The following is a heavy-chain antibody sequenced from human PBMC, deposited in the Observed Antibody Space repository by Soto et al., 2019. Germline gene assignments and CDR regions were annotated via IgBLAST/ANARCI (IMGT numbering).Heavy chain of an antibody. V-gene: IGHV3-74*01. J-gene: IGHJ6*02. CDR2: INSDGSST. D-gene: IGHD3-10*01. Sequence: GGSLRLSCAASGFTFSSYWMHSVRQAPGKGLVWVSRINSDGSSTSDADSVKGRFTISRDNAKNTLYLQMNSLRAEDTAVYYCARDRVSPYYYYGMDVWGQGTTVTVSS. CDR3: ARDRVSPYYYYGMDV. CDR1: GFTFSSYW.